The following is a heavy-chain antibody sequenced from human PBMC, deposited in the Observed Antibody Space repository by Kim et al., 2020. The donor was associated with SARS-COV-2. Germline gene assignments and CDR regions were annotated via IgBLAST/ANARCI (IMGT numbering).Heavy chain of an antibody. J-gene: IGHJ4*02. V-gene: IGHV4-59*01. D-gene: IGHD6-13*01. Sequence: SNPSLKSRVTLSVDTSKNQFSLKLSSVTAADTAVYYCARAPGAAAEFDYWGQGTLVTVSS. CDR3: ARAPGAAAEFDY.